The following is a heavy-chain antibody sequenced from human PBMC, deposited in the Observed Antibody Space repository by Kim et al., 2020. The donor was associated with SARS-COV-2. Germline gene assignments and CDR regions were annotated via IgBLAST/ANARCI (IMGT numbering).Heavy chain of an antibody. Sequence: GGSLRLSCAASGFTFSNAWMSWVRQAPGKGLEWVGRIKSKTDGGTTDYAAPVKGRFTISRDDSKNTLYLQMNSLKTEDTAVYYCTTGPEVPWIQPRDYWGQGTLVTVSS. CDR3: TTGPEVPWIQPRDY. V-gene: IGHV3-15*01. CDR2: IKSKTDGGTT. CDR1: GFTFSNAW. D-gene: IGHD5-18*01. J-gene: IGHJ4*02.